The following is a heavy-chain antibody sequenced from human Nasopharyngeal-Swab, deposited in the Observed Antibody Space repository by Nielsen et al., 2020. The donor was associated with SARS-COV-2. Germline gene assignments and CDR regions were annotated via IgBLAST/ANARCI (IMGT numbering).Heavy chain of an antibody. CDR1: GGSISSYY. CDR3: ARAPGTAMAYYYYYGMDV. CDR2: IYYSGST. J-gene: IGHJ6*02. Sequence: SETLSLTCTVSGGSISSYYWSWIRQPPGKGLEWIGYIYYSGSTNYNPSLKSRVTISVDTSKNQFSLKLSSVTAADTAVYYCARAPGTAMAYYYYYGMDVWGQGTTVTVSS. D-gene: IGHD5-18*01. V-gene: IGHV4-59*01.